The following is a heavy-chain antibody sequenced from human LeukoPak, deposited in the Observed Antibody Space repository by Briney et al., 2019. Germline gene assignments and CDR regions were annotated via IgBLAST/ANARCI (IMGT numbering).Heavy chain of an antibody. D-gene: IGHD3-22*01. CDR3: ARRGNTYYYDSRPFDI. V-gene: IGHV3-66*01. CDR2: IYSGGST. J-gene: IGHJ3*02. Sequence: GGSLRLSCAASGFTVSSNYMTWVRQAPGKGLEWVSVIYSGGSTYYADSVKGRFTISRDNSKNTLYLQMNSLRAEDTAVYYCARRGNTYYYDSRPFDIWGQGTMVTVSS. CDR1: GFTVSSNY.